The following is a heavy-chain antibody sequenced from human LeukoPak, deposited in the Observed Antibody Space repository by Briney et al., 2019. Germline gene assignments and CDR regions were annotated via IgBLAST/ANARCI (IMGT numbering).Heavy chain of an antibody. CDR1: GGSISSSNW. V-gene: IGHV4-4*02. J-gene: IGHJ5*01. Sequence: PSGTLSLTCAVSGGSISSSNWGSWVRQPPGEGLEWIGEIYHSGSTYSNPSLQSRVTISVDKSKNHFSLKRASGTAADTAVYYCARTSAEYSNSWIDSWGQGTLVIVSS. CDR2: IYHSGST. D-gene: IGHD6-6*01. CDR3: ARTSAEYSNSWIDS.